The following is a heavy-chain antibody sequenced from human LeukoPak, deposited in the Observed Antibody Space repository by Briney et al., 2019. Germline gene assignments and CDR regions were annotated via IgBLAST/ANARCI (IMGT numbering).Heavy chain of an antibody. D-gene: IGHD5-18*01. CDR1: GGSISSSNW. Sequence: PSETLSLTCAVSGGSISSSNWWSWVRQPPGKGLEWIGEIYHSGSTNYNPSLKSRVTISVDKSKNQFSLKLSSVTAADTAVCYCARIISYGSRDNDYWGQGTLVTVSS. CDR3: ARIISYGSRDNDY. CDR2: IYHSGST. V-gene: IGHV4-4*02. J-gene: IGHJ4*02.